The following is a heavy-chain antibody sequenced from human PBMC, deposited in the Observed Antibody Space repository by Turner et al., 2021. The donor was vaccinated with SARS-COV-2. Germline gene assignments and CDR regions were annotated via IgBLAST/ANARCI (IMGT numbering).Heavy chain of an antibody. CDR2: FYKIGNI. CDR3: ARNQGSTSGYEHGINV. Sequence: QVQLQESGPGLVRPSETLSLTCTVSGGSISSKSWSWIRQSPGRGLEWIGYFYKIGNIEYNPTLRSRVTISVDKSKNQLSLNSIPMTAADTAVDYCARNQGSTSGYEHGINVWGQGTAVIVSS. D-gene: IGHD5-12*01. V-gene: IGHV4-59*08. CDR1: GGSISSKS. J-gene: IGHJ6*02.